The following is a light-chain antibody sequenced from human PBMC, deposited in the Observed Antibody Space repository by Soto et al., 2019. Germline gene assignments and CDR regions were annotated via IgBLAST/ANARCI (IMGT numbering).Light chain of an antibody. CDR1: QSVSSSY. V-gene: IGKV3-20*01. J-gene: IGKJ4*01. CDR2: GAS. CDR3: QQYQSLT. Sequence: IVLTQSPSILALSPGDRATLSCRASQSVSSSYLAWYQHKPGQAPRLLIHGASSRVTVIPNRFSGSGSGTDFTLTITRLEPEDFAVYYCQQYQSLTFGGGTKVDIK.